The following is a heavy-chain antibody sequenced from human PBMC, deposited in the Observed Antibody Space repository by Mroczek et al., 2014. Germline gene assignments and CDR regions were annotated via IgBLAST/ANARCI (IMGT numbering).Heavy chain of an antibody. CDR3: ATMVREPPLLMDV. CDR2: INHSGST. CDR1: GGSFSGYY. Sequence: QVQLQQWGAGLLKPSETLSLTCAVYGGSFSGYYWSWIRQPPGKGLEWIGEINHSGSTNYNPSLKSRVTISVDTSKNQFSLKLSSVTAADTAVYYCATMVREPPLLMDVWGQGTTVTVSS. J-gene: IGHJ6*02. V-gene: IGHV4-34*01. D-gene: IGHD3-10*01.